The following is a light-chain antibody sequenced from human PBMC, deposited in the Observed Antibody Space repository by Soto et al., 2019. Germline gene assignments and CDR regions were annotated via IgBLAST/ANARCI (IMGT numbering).Light chain of an antibody. J-gene: IGKJ2*01. CDR3: QNYGSSAQT. CDR1: QSFSSSY. Sequence: EIVLTPSPGTLSLSPGERATLSCRASQSFSSSYLAWYQQKPGQAPRLLIYGASARATGIPDRFSGSGSGRDFTLTISRLEPEDFSVYYCQNYGSSAQTFGQGTKREIK. CDR2: GAS. V-gene: IGKV3-20*01.